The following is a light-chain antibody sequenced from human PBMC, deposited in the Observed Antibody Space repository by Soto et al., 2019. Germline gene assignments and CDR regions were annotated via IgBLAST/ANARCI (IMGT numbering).Light chain of an antibody. CDR3: QQYSSSPIT. CDR1: QSVSSNY. Sequence: VWRRSPGTLSLSARARGSLCGKASQSVSSNYLAWYQQKPGRAHRLLIYGASSRATGIPDRFSVVLSGTAVSPILRRLDPEDVAVYDGQQYSSSPITFGQGTRLEIK. J-gene: IGKJ5*01. V-gene: IGKV3-20*01. CDR2: GAS.